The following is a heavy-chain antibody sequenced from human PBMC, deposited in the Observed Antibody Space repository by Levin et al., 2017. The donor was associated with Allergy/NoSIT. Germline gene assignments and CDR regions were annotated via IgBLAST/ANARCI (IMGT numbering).Heavy chain of an antibody. Sequence: IPSETLSLTCTFSGFSLSTSGMCVSWIRQPPGKALEWLARIDWDDDKYYSTSLKTRLTISKDTSKNQVVLTMTNMDPVDTATYYCARIGGFDYYGSGSWRLAGLRFDPWGQGTLVTVSS. J-gene: IGHJ5*02. CDR1: GFSLSTSGMC. V-gene: IGHV2-70*11. D-gene: IGHD3-10*01. CDR3: ARIGGFDYYGSGSWRLAGLRFDP. CDR2: IDWDDDK.